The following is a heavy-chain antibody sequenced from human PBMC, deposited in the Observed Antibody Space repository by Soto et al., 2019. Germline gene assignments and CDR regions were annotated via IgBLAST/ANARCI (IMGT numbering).Heavy chain of an antibody. V-gene: IGHV4-4*02. J-gene: IGHJ4*02. CDR2: IYHSGST. CDR3: ARVPGRYCSGGSCYQLDY. CDR1: GGSISSSNW. Sequence: QVQLQESGPGLVKPSGTLSLTCAVSGGSISSSNWWSWVRQPPGKGLEWIGEIYHSGSTNYNPSLKSRVTISVDKSKNQFSLKLSSVTAADTAVYYCARVPGRYCSGGSCYQLDYWGQGTLVTVSS. D-gene: IGHD2-15*01.